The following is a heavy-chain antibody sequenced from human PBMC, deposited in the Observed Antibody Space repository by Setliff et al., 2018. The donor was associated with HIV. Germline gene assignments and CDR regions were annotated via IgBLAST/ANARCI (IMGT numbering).Heavy chain of an antibody. CDR2: IYYSGSA. J-gene: IGHJ4*02. D-gene: IGHD3-9*01. Sequence: SETLSLTCSDSNDFITGSYYWAWIRQPPGKGLEWIGSIYYSGSAYYSPSLKSRVTISVDTSNNQFSLTLPSVTAADTAVYYCARHVPDYDILTGYFTKHFDYWGRGTLVTVSS. V-gene: IGHV4-39*01. CDR1: NDFITGSYY. CDR3: ARHVPDYDILTGYFTKHFDY.